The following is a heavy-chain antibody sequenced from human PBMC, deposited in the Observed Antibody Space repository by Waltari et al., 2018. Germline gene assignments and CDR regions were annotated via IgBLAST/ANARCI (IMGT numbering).Heavy chain of an antibody. Sequence: QVQLVQSGAEVKKPGASLNVSCKASKFTFKSYYLHWIRQAPGQGLEWMGRIHPKTGDTKYAQKFQGRVTMTLHTSTNTAYMDVSSLRSDDTAIYYCATVVWNAISSGPDCWGQGTLVTVSS. CDR2: IHPKTGDT. CDR1: KFTFKSYY. CDR3: ATVVWNAISSGPDC. D-gene: IGHD6-19*01. V-gene: IGHV1-2*06. J-gene: IGHJ4*02.